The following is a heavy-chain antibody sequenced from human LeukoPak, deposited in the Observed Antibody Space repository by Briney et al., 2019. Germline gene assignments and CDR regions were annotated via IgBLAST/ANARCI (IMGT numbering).Heavy chain of an antibody. J-gene: IGHJ6*03. Sequence: GGSLRLSCAASGFTFGSYGMHWVRQAPGKGLEWVAVISHDGSNKYYADSVKGRFTISRDNSKNTLYLQMSSLRSEDTAVYYCARVRMRDTAMVYYYYYMDVWGKGTTVTVSS. D-gene: IGHD5-18*01. CDR1: GFTFGSYG. V-gene: IGHV3-30*03. CDR2: ISHDGSNK. CDR3: ARVRMRDTAMVYYYYYMDV.